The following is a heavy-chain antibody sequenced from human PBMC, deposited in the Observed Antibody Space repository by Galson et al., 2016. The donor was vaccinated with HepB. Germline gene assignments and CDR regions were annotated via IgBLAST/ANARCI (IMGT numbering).Heavy chain of an antibody. J-gene: IGHJ4*02. CDR1: GFNFGGTW. V-gene: IGHV3-7*01. CDR2: INEDQSVK. Sequence: SLRLSCAASGFNFGGTWMTWVRQAPGKGLEFVTNINEDQSVKNYVESVKGRFTISRDNAKNTLYLQMSGLRVEDSGIYYCARDPGHSAFGYWGQGVLVTVSS. D-gene: IGHD1-14*01. CDR3: ARDPGHSAFGY.